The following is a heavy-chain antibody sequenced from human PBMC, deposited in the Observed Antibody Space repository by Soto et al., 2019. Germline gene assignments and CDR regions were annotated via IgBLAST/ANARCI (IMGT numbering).Heavy chain of an antibody. CDR2: IWYDGSNK. J-gene: IGHJ5*02. CDR3: ARDFGLDVVVVPAAISWFDP. D-gene: IGHD2-2*01. Sequence: PGGSLRLSCAASGFTFSSYGMHWVRQAPGKGLEWVAVIWYDGSNKYYADSVKGRFTISRDNSKNTLYLQMNSLRAEDTAVYYCARDFGLDVVVVPAAISWFDPWGQGTLVTVSS. CDR1: GFTFSSYG. V-gene: IGHV3-33*01.